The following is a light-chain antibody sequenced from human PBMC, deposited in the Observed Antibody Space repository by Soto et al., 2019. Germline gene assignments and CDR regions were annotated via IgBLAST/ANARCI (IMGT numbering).Light chain of an antibody. V-gene: IGLV2-14*01. Sequence: QSALTQPASVSGSPGQSITISCTGTSSDVGGYKYVSWYQHHPGKAPKLMIYEVSNRPSGVSNRFSGSKSGNTASLTISGLQAEDEADYYCSSYSSSSTYVFGPGTKVT. J-gene: IGLJ1*01. CDR1: SSDVGGYKY. CDR3: SSYSSSSTYV. CDR2: EVS.